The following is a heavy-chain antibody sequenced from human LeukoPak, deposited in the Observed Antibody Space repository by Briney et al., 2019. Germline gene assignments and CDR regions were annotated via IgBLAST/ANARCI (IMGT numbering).Heavy chain of an antibody. CDR1: GYTFTGYY. CDR3: ARGRNTMIVVVKGALVDY. D-gene: IGHD3-22*01. V-gene: IGHV1-2*02. J-gene: IGHJ4*02. CDR2: INPNSGGT. Sequence: GASVKVSCKASGYTFTGYYMHWVRQAPGQGLEWMGWINPNSGGTNYAQKFQGRVTMTRDTSISTAYMELSRLRSDDTAVYYCARGRNTMIVVVKGALVDYWGPGTLVTVSS.